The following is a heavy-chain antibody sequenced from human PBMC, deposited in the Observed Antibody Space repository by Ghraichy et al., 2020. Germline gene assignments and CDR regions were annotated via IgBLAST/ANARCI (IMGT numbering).Heavy chain of an antibody. V-gene: IGHV4-39*01. CDR2: IYYSGST. Sequence: SETLSLTCAVSGGSISSSSYYWGWIRQPPGKGLEWIGSIYYSGSTYYNPSLKSRVTISVDTSKNQFSLKLSSVTAADTAVYYCARTGGRGDWPLWYFDLWGRGTLFTVS. CDR1: GGSISSSSYY. J-gene: IGHJ2*01. CDR3: ARTGGRGDWPLWYFDL. D-gene: IGHD2-21*02.